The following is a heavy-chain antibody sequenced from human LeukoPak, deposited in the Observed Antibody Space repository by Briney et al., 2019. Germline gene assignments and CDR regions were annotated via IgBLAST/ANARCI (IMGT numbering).Heavy chain of an antibody. Sequence: GRSLRLSCAASGFTFSSYAMHWVRQAPGKGLEWVAVISYDGSNKYYADSVKGRFTISRDNSKNTLYLQMNSLRAEDTAVYYCARGSGSFRTIYFDYLGQGTLVTVSS. CDR2: ISYDGSNK. D-gene: IGHD1-26*01. CDR1: GFTFSSYA. V-gene: IGHV3-30-3*01. J-gene: IGHJ4*02. CDR3: ARGSGSFRTIYFDY.